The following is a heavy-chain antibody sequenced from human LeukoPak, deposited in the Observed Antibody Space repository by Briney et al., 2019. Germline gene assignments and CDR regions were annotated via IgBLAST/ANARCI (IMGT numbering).Heavy chain of an antibody. CDR2: TYYRSKWYN. V-gene: IGHV6-1*01. J-gene: IGHJ6*03. D-gene: IGHD5-18*01. CDR3: ARSGYSYNTRKYYYYYYMDV. CDR1: GDSVSSNSAA. Sequence: SQTLSLTCAISGDSVSSNSAAWNWIRQSPSRGLEWLGRTYYRSKWYNDYAVSVKSRITINPDTSKNQSSLQLNSVTPEDTAVYYCARSGYSYNTRKYYYYYYMDVWGKGTTVTVSS.